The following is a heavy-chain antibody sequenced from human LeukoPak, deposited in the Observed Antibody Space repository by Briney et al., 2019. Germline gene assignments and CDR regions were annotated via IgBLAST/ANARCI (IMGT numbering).Heavy chain of an antibody. Sequence: PGGSLRLSCAASGFTFSSYAMSWVRQAPGKGLEWVSAISGSGGSTYYADSVKGRFTISRDNSKNTLYLQMNSLRAEDTAVYYCARAPVNRIAVAGTLVYYYYGMDVWGQGTTVTVSS. V-gene: IGHV3-23*01. J-gene: IGHJ6*02. D-gene: IGHD6-19*01. CDR2: ISGSGGST. CDR3: ARAPVNRIAVAGTLVYYYYGMDV. CDR1: GFTFSSYA.